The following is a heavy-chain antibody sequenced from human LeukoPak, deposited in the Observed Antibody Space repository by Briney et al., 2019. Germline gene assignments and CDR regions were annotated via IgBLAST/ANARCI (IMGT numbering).Heavy chain of an antibody. J-gene: IGHJ1*01. CDR2: TYYRSKWYT. CDR3: ARDNSTEYFQH. Sequence: SQTLSLTCDISGDSVSSNRAAWNWLRQSPSRGLEWLGRTYYRSKWYTEYALSVKGRITINPDTSKNLFSLQLNSVTPDDTAVYFCARDNSTEYFQHWGQGTLVTVSS. CDR1: GDSVSSNRAA. V-gene: IGHV6-1*01.